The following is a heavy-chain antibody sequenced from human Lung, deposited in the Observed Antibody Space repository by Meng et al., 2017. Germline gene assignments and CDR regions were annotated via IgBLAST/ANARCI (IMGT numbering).Heavy chain of an antibody. Sequence: EAQLLESGGDLVQPGGSLRLSCAGSGFRFSNYAMSWVRQAPGKGPEWVSAISDNGGSTYYRDSVKGRFTMSRDNSKNTLYLQMNSLRAEDTAVYYCAIDSGYSSSTFVDHWGQGTLVTVSS. J-gene: IGHJ4*02. CDR2: ISDNGGST. CDR3: AIDSGYSSSTFVDH. D-gene: IGHD6-6*01. CDR1: GFRFSNYA. V-gene: IGHV3-23*01.